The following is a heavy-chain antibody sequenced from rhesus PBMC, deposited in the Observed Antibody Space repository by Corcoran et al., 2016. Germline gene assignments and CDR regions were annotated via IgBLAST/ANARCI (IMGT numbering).Heavy chain of an antibody. CDR1: GGSFSGYY. CDR3: ARGIAAAGDYFDY. J-gene: IGHJ4*01. Sequence: QVQLQESGPGLVKPSETLSLTCAVSGGSFSGYYWGWIRQTPGQGLDWCGYISGRRWATDSNPAHRSVVTISTYTTKSQVSLKLSSVTAADMAVYYCARGIAAAGDYFDYWGQGVLVTVSS. CDR2: ISGRRWAT. D-gene: IGHD6-31*01. V-gene: IGHV4-165*01.